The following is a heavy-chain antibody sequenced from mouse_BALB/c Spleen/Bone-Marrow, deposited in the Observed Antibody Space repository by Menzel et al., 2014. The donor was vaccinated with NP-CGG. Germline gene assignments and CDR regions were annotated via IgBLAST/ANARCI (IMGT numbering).Heavy chain of an antibody. D-gene: IGHD1-1*01. CDR2: ISPSNGRT. CDR3: ARYLHYYGSSYGYFDV. CDR1: GYTFASYW. V-gene: IGHV1S81*02. Sequence: QVQLQQSGAELVKPGASVKLSCKASGYTFASYWMHWVKQRPGQGLEWIGEISPSNGRTNYNEKFKSKATLTVDKSSSTAYMQLSSLTSEDSAVYYCARYLHYYGSSYGYFDVWGAGTTVTVSS. J-gene: IGHJ1*01.